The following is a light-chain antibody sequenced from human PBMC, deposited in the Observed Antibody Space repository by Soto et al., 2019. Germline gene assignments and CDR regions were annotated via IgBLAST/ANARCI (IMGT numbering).Light chain of an antibody. CDR2: EVS. V-gene: IGLV2-8*01. Sequence: QSALTQPPSASGSPGQSVTISCTGTSSDVGGYNYVSWYQQHPGKAPKLMISEVSKRHSGVPDRFSGSKSGNTASLTVSGLQAEDEADYYCSSYVGSNNFVFGTGTKLTVL. CDR3: SSYVGSNNFV. J-gene: IGLJ1*01. CDR1: SSDVGGYNY.